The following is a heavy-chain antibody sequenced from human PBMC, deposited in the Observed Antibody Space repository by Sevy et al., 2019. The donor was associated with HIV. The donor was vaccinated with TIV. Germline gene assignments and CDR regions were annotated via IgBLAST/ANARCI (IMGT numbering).Heavy chain of an antibody. CDR1: GFTFSSYW. J-gene: IGHJ6*02. CDR3: ARAEWLVPDRMSRDYYYGMDV. D-gene: IGHD6-19*01. V-gene: IGHV3-7*01. Sequence: GGSLRLSCAASGFTFSSYWMSWVRQAPGKGLEWVANIKQDGSEKYYVDSVKGRLTISRDNAKNSLYLQMNSLRAEDTAVYYCARAEWLVPDRMSRDYYYGMDVWGQGTTVTVSS. CDR2: IKQDGSEK.